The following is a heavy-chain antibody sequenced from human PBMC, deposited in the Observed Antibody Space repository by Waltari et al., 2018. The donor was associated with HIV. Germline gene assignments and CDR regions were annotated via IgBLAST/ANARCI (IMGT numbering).Heavy chain of an antibody. D-gene: IGHD4-17*01. Sequence: EEKLVQSGAEVKEPGESLKISCKGVGTNFAGDWVGWVRQMTGKGLEWSGFIYPGDSDAVYSPSFQGRVIMSTDSSISTVYLQWSSLRASDTAMYYCARRKGDYRTAFDIWGQGTMVTASS. V-gene: IGHV5-51*01. J-gene: IGHJ3*02. CDR1: GTNFAGDW. CDR2: IYPGDSDA. CDR3: ARRKGDYRTAFDI.